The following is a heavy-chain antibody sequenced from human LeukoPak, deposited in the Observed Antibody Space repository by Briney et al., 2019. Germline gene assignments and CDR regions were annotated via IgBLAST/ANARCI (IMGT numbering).Heavy chain of an antibody. Sequence: GGSLRLSCGASGFTFSDYYMSWIRQAPGKGLEWVSSISSSGSTTYYSDSMKGRFTISRDNAKNSLYLQMNSLRAEDTAVYYCARVKNNYYDSSGHLTWGQGTLVTVSS. D-gene: IGHD3-22*01. J-gene: IGHJ5*02. CDR3: ARVKNNYYDSSGHLT. CDR2: ISSSGSTT. CDR1: GFTFSDYY. V-gene: IGHV3-11*04.